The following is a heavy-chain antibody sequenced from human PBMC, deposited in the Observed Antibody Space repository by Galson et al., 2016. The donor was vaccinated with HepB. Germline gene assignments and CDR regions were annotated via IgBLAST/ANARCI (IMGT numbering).Heavy chain of an antibody. CDR2: IFPIIGTT. CDR1: GGTLSIYA. J-gene: IGHJ5*01. V-gene: IGHV1-69*06. D-gene: IGHD3-10*01. CDR3: AKVAFGSGPHGPTGALDS. Sequence: SVKVSCKASGGTLSIYAISWVRQAPGHGLEWMGGIFPIIGTTTYAQRFQGRVTINAVKSTGTAYMEMRSLTSDDTAIYYCAKVAFGSGPHGPTGALDSWGQGTLVTVSS.